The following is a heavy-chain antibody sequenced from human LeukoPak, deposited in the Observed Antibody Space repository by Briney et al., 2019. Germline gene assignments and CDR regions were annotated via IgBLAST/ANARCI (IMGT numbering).Heavy chain of an antibody. CDR2: ISGSGGST. D-gene: IGHD6-19*01. CDR1: GFTFSSYA. CDR3: AKDGGGIAVADPFDY. V-gene: IGHV3-23*01. J-gene: IGHJ4*02. Sequence: TGGSLRLSCAASGFTFSSYAMSWVRQAPGKGLEWVSAISGSGGSTYYADSVKGRFTISRDNSKNTLYLQMNSLRAEDTAVYYCAKDGGGIAVADPFDYWGQGTLVTVSS.